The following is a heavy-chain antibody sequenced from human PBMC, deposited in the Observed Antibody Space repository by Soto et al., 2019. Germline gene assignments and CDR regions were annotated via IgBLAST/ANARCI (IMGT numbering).Heavy chain of an antibody. CDR2: ISAYNGNT. V-gene: IGHV1-18*01. J-gene: IGHJ4*02. Sequence: GASVKVSCKASGYTFTSYGISWVRQAPGQGLEWMGWISAYNGNTNYAQKLQGRVTMTTDTSTSAAYMELRSLRSDDTAVYYCARLGTYDYVWGSYRPPDYWGQGTLVTVSS. CDR1: GYTFTSYG. CDR3: ARLGTYDYVWGSYRPPDY. D-gene: IGHD3-16*02.